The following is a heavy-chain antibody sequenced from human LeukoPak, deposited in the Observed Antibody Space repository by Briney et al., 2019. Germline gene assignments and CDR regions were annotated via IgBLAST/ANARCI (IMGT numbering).Heavy chain of an antibody. V-gene: IGHV4-30-2*01. Sequence: PSQTLSLTCTVSGGSISSGGYYWSWIRQPPGKGLEWIGYVFRTGRTSYNPSLDSRVTISLDRSRNQFSLRLTSVTAADSAMYYCATEGQCGYTTCPGLQFWGQGILVSVSS. CDR3: ATEGQCGYTTCPGLQF. CDR2: VFRTGRT. CDR1: GGSISSGGYY. J-gene: IGHJ4*02. D-gene: IGHD3-16*02.